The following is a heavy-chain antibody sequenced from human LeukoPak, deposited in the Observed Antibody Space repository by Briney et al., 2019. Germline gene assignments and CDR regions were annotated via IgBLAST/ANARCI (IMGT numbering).Heavy chain of an antibody. J-gene: IGHJ4*02. CDR2: IYHSGST. V-gene: IGHV4-38-2*02. CDR3: ATQDAYYGSTY. Sequence: PSETLFLTCTVSGYSISSGYYWGWIRQPPGKGLEWIGSIYHSGSTYYNPSLKSRVTISVDTSKNQFSLKLSSVTAADTAVYYCATQDAYYGSTYWGQGTLVTVSS. D-gene: IGHD3-10*01. CDR1: GYSISSGYY.